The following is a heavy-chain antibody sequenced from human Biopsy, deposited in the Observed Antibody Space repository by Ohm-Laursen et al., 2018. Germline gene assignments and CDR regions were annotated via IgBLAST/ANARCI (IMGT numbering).Heavy chain of an antibody. V-gene: IGHV1-2*02. CDR2: INCKTGAT. CDR3: ARDPLNGHKHFDY. Sequence: EASVKVSCKASSYTFTDYNIHWMRQAPGQGLEWLGYINCKTGATNYAQKFQGTVTMTRDTSISTAYLALGSLRSADTAIYYCARDPLNGHKHFDYWGQGSLVIVSS. D-gene: IGHD2-8*01. J-gene: IGHJ4*02. CDR1: SYTFTDYN.